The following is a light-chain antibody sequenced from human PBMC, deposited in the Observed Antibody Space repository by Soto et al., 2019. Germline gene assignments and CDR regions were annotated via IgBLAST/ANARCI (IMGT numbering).Light chain of an antibody. Sequence: AIQLTQSPSSLYASVVDRVTITCRASQAIRTALGWYQQKPGKVPKLLIYAASILQSGVPSRFSGSGSGTDFTLTISSLQPEDFATYYCLLDFRYLWAFGQGTKVDIK. J-gene: IGKJ1*01. CDR2: AAS. V-gene: IGKV1-6*01. CDR1: QAIRTA. CDR3: LLDFRYLWA.